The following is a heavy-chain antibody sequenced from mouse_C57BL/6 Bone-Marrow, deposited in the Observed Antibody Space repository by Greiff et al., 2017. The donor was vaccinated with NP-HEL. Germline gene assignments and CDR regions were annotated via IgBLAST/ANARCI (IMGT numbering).Heavy chain of an antibody. CDR3: ARSGYAHVMDY. Sequence: VQLQQSGPELVKPGASVKLSCKASGYTFTSYDINWVKQRPGQGLEWIGWIYPRDGSTKYNEKFKGKATLTVDTSSSTAYMELHSLTSEASAVYFCARSGYAHVMDYWGQGTSVTVSS. CDR1: GYTFTSYD. D-gene: IGHD6-5*01. V-gene: IGHV1-85*01. CDR2: IYPRDGST. J-gene: IGHJ4*01.